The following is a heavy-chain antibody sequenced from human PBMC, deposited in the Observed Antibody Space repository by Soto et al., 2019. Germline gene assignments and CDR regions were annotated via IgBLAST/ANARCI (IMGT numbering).Heavy chain of an antibody. CDR3: ARGSGRTPRNWFDP. Sequence: PSETLSLTCAVYVGSFSDYYWTWIRQPPGKGLEWIGEINHSGSTNYNPSLKSRVTISVDTSKNQFSLKLSSVTAADTAVYYCARGSGRTPRNWFDPWGQGTLVTVSS. V-gene: IGHV4-34*01. D-gene: IGHD3-10*01. J-gene: IGHJ5*02. CDR1: VGSFSDYY. CDR2: INHSGST.